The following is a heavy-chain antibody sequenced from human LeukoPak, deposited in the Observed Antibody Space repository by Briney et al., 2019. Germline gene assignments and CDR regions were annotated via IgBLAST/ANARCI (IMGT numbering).Heavy chain of an antibody. J-gene: IGHJ5*02. CDR1: GGSISGGGYY. Sequence: SETLSLTCTVSGGSISGGGYYWSWIRQHPGKGLEWIGYIYYSGSTYYNPSLKSRVTMSVDTSKNQFSLKLSSVTAADTAVYYCARAGGAYCGGDCSSPWGQGTLVTVSS. V-gene: IGHV4-31*03. D-gene: IGHD2-21*02. CDR2: IYYSGST. CDR3: ARAGGAYCGGDCSSP.